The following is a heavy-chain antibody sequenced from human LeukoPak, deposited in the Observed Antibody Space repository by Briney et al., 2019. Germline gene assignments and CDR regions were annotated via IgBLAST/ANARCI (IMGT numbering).Heavy chain of an antibody. Sequence: PGGSLRLSCAASGFTFSSYSMNWVRQAPGKGLEWVSSISSSSSYIYYADSVKGRFTISRDNSKNTLYLQMNSLRAEDTAVYYCAKNMVRGVMSYAFDIWGQGTMVTVSS. CDR3: AKNMVRGVMSYAFDI. V-gene: IGHV3-21*01. J-gene: IGHJ3*02. CDR2: ISSSSSYI. CDR1: GFTFSSYS. D-gene: IGHD3-10*01.